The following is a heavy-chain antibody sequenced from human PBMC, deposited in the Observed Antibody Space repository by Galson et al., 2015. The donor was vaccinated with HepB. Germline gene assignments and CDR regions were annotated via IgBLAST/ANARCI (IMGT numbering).Heavy chain of an antibody. CDR1: GGSISSGSYY. CDR3: ARTMGITPRTIAYYYYYMDV. V-gene: IGHV4-61*02. D-gene: IGHD4-23*01. J-gene: IGHJ6*03. CDR2: IYTSGST. Sequence: TLSLTCTVSGGSISSGSYYWSWIRQPAGKGLEWIGRIYTSGSTNYNPSLKSRVTMSVDTSKNQFSLKLSSVTAADTAVYYCARTMGITPRTIAYYYYYMDVWGKGTTVTVSS.